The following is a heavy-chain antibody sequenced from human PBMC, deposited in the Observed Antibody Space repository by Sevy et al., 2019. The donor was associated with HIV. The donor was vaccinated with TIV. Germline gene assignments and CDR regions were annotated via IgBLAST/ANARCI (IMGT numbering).Heavy chain of an antibody. D-gene: IGHD1-7*01. CDR3: TTDWGSGPTWVRGFDL. Sequence: GGSLRLSCAASGFPFSDAWMNWGRQAPGKGLEWVGLIKNENEGGTTGYGETVKGRFTISREDSKNTIFLQMSSLKTEDTAIYYCTTDWGSGPTWVRGFDLWGQGTMVTVSS. CDR2: IKNENEGGTT. J-gene: IGHJ3*01. V-gene: IGHV3-15*01. CDR1: GFPFSDAW.